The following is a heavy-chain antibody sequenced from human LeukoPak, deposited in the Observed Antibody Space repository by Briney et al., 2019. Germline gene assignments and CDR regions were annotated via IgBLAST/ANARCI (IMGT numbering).Heavy chain of an antibody. CDR1: GFTFSSYA. CDR2: ISGSGGST. J-gene: IGHJ4*02. Sequence: PGGSLRPSCAASGFTFSSYAMSWVRQAPGKGLEWVSAISGSGGSTYYADSVKGRFTVSRDNSKNTLYLQMNSLRAEDTAVYYCAKVYDFWSGSNTYYFDYWGQGTLVTVSS. CDR3: AKVYDFWSGSNTYYFDY. V-gene: IGHV3-23*01. D-gene: IGHD3-3*01.